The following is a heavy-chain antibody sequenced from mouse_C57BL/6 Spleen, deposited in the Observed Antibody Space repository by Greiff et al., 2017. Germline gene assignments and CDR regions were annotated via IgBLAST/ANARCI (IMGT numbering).Heavy chain of an antibody. D-gene: IGHD1-1*02. Sequence: QVQLQQSGAELVKPGASVKLSCKASGYTFTEYTIHWVKPRSGQGLEWIGWFYPGSGSIKYNEKFKVKATLTADKSSSTVYMELSRLTTEDSAVYVCARHEGPMGYYDAMDYWGQGTAVTVAS. CDR2: FYPGSGSI. V-gene: IGHV1-62-2*01. CDR1: GYTFTEYT. CDR3: ARHEGPMGYYDAMDY. J-gene: IGHJ4*01.